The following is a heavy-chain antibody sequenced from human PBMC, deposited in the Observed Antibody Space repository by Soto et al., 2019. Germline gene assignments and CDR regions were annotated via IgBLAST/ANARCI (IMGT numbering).Heavy chain of an antibody. J-gene: IGHJ4*02. CDR1: GGSFSGYY. D-gene: IGHD3-22*01. CDR3: ARGPYYDSPLPFDY. V-gene: IGHV4-34*01. CDR2: INHSGST. Sequence: QVQLQQWGAGLLKPSETLSLTCAVYGGSFSGYYWSWIRQPPGKGLEWIGEINHSGSTNYNPSLKSRVTXXVXTXXNQFSLKLSSVTAADTAVYYCARGPYYDSPLPFDYWGQGTLVTVSS.